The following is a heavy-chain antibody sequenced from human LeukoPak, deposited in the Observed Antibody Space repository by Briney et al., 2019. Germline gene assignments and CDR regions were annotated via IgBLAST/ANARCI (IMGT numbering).Heavy chain of an antibody. Sequence: SETLSLTCAVYGGSFSGYYWSWIRQPPGKGLDWIGEINHSGSTNYNPSLKSRVTISVDTSKNQFSLKLSSVTAADTAVYYCARNIPYYDFWSGTKDAFDIWGQGTMVTVSS. CDR3: ARNIPYYDFWSGTKDAFDI. V-gene: IGHV4-34*01. CDR1: GGSFSGYY. CDR2: INHSGST. D-gene: IGHD3-3*01. J-gene: IGHJ3*02.